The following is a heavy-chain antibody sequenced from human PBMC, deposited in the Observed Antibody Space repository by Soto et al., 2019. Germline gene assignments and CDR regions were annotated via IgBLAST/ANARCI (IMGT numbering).Heavy chain of an antibody. J-gene: IGHJ6*02. Sequence: SVKVSCKSSGGSSSTYSITWVRQAPGQGLEWMGGIIPVFGTTNYAQKFQGRLTITADESTSTAYMQLSSLRSEDTAVYYCARADVVVTPAAMPEYFYYGLDVWGQGTTVTVSS. V-gene: IGHV1-69*13. CDR1: GGSSSTYS. D-gene: IGHD2-2*01. CDR2: IIPVFGTT. CDR3: ARADVVVTPAAMPEYFYYGLDV.